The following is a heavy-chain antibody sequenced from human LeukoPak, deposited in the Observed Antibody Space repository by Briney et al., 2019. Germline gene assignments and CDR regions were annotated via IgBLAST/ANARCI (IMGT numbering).Heavy chain of an antibody. J-gene: IGHJ4*02. CDR1: GYTFTNYY. D-gene: IGHD3-16*01. V-gene: IGHV1-46*01. CDR2: INPSGGNT. CDR3: VREEEGGTFDY. Sequence: ASVKVSCKASGYTFTNYYIHWVRQAPGQGLEWLGIINPSGGNTNYAQKFQGRVSMTRDTSTSTVYMELSSLRSEDTAVYYCVREEEGGTFDYWGQGTLITVSS.